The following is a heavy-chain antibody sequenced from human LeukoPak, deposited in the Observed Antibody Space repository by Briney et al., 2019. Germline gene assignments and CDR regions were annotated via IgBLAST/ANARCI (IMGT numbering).Heavy chain of an antibody. CDR2: IKKDGSEK. CDR3: ARVYTYGSPTSYLDY. D-gene: IGHD5-18*01. J-gene: IGHJ4*02. Sequence: GGSLRLSCSASGFTFSSYWMSWVRQAPGKGLEWVANIKKDGSEKKYVDSVKGRFTISRDNAKNSLFLQMNSLRAEDTAVYYCARVYTYGSPTSYLDYRGQGTVVTVSS. CDR1: GFTFSSYW. V-gene: IGHV3-7*01.